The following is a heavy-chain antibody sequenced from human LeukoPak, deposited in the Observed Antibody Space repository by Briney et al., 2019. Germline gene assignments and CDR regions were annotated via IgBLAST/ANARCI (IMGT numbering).Heavy chain of an antibody. Sequence: GGSLRLSCIASGFTFSSSAMSWVRQAPGKGLEWVSDINGSGGRTYYADSVKGRFTISRDNAKNSLYLQMNSLRAEDTAVYYCARADITMIAFDIWGQGTMVTVSS. CDR2: INGSGGRT. J-gene: IGHJ3*02. CDR3: ARADITMIAFDI. CDR1: GFTFSSSA. V-gene: IGHV3-23*01. D-gene: IGHD3-22*01.